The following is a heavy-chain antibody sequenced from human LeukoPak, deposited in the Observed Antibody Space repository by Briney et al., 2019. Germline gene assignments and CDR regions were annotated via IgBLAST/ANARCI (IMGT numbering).Heavy chain of an antibody. J-gene: IGHJ4*02. CDR3: AKDRYGDYRPRTLDY. V-gene: IGHV3-74*01. Sequence: PGGSLRLSCAASGFTFSSYWMHWVRQAPGKGLVWVSRINTDGSSTSYADSVKGRFTISRDNAKNTLYLQMNSLRAEDTAVYYCAKDRYGDYRPRTLDYWGQGTLVSVSS. CDR1: GFTFSSYW. D-gene: IGHD4-17*01. CDR2: INTDGSST.